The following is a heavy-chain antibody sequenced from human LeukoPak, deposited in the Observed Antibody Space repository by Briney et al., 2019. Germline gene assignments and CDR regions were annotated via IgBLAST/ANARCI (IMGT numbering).Heavy chain of an antibody. CDR2: FDPEDGET. V-gene: IGHV1-24*01. CDR3: ATRLSRSSSWYPTFDI. J-gene: IGHJ3*02. D-gene: IGHD6-13*01. Sequence: ASVKVSCKVSGYTLTESSMHWVRQAPGKGLEWMGGFDPEDGETIYAQKFQGRVTMTEDTSTDTAYMELSSLRSEDTAVYYCATRLSRSSSWYPTFDIWGQGTMVTVSS. CDR1: GYTLTESS.